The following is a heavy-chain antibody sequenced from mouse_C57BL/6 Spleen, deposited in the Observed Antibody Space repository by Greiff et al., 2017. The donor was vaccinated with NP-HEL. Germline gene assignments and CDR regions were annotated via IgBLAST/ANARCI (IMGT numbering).Heavy chain of an antibody. Sequence: EVKLQESGPGMVKPSQSLSLTCTVTGYSITSGYDWHWIRHFPGNKLEWMGYISYSGSTNYNPSLKSRISITHDTSKNHFFLKLNSVTTEDTATYYCVGGYDYDGFAYWGQGTLVTVSA. CDR3: VGGYDYDGFAY. CDR1: GYSITSGYD. CDR2: ISYSGST. D-gene: IGHD2-4*01. V-gene: IGHV3-1*01. J-gene: IGHJ3*01.